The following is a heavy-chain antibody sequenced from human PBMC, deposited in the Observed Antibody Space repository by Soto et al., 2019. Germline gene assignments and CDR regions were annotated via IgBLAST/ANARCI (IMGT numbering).Heavy chain of an antibody. CDR3: ARDGYCSGGSCSDGMDV. CDR2: ISSDGSAK. D-gene: IGHD2-15*01. J-gene: IGHJ6*02. Sequence: PGGSLRLSCGVSGFTLSRYTMHWVRQAPGKGLEWVALISSDGSAKYYSDSVKGRFTISRDDSLYLQMTSLRAEDTAVYYCARDGYCSGGSCSDGMDVWGQGTTVTVA. V-gene: IGHV3-30-3*01. CDR1: GFTLSRYT.